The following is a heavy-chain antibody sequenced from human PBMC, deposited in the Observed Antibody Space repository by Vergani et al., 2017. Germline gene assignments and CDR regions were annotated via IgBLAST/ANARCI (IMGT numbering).Heavy chain of an antibody. D-gene: IGHD5-12*01. CDR3: AKANPRNSGYDYLYCYHAMDV. CDR1: GFTFNHYA. CDR2: IRGSGGST. J-gene: IGHJ6*02. V-gene: IGHV3-23*01. Sequence: EVQLLESGGDLVQPGGSLRLSCAASGFTFNHYAMNWVRQAPGKGLEWVSGIRGSGGSTYYAGSVKGRFTISRDSSKNTLYLQMNSLRAGDTAVYYCAKANPRNSGYDYLYCYHAMDVWGQGTTVTVSS.